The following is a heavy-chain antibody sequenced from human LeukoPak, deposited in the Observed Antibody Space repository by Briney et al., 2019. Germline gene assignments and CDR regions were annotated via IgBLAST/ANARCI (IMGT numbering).Heavy chain of an antibody. CDR1: GGSISIANYF. CDR2: TYYDGST. CDR3: ARRSSGRPVDY. Sequence: SETLSLTCTVSGGSISIANYFWGWIRQPPGKGLEWIGSTYYDGSTYYNPSLKSRVTISRDTSKDQFSLRLSSVTAADTAVYYCARRSSGRPVDYWGQGTLVTVSS. D-gene: IGHD3-3*01. J-gene: IGHJ4*02. V-gene: IGHV4-39*07.